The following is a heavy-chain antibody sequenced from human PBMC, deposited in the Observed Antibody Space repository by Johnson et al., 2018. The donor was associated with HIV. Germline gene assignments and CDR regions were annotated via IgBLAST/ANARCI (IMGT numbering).Heavy chain of an antibody. CDR3: ARGGYCRGTNCYRGNAFDI. D-gene: IGHD2-2*01. CDR1: GFTFSDYY. V-gene: IGHV3-11*01. J-gene: IGHJ3*02. Sequence: VQLMESGGGLVKPGGSLRLSCAASGFTFSDYYMSWIRQAPGTGLEWVSYISTSGSTLYYADSVRGRFTISRDNAKNSLYLQMNSLKAEDTALYYCARGGYCRGTNCYRGNAFDIWGPGTMVTVSS. CDR2: ISTSGSTL.